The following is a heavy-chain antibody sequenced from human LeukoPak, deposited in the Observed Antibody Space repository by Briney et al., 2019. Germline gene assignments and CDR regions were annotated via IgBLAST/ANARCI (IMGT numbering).Heavy chain of an antibody. CDR3: ARLYSSSSGLRASDY. CDR2: ISSSGSTI. Sequence: GGSLRLYCAATGFTFSSSEMNWVRQAPGQGLEWVLYISSSGSTIFYADSVKGRFTISRDNAKNSLYLQMTSLRAEDTAVYYCARLYSSSSGLRASDYWGRGTLVTVSS. J-gene: IGHJ4*02. V-gene: IGHV3-48*03. D-gene: IGHD6-6*01. CDR1: GFTFSSSE.